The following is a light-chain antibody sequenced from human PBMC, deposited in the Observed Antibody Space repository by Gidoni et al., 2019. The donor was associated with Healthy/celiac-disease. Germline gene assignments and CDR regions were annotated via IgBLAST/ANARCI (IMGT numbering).Light chain of an antibody. CDR1: SSNIGSNY. CDR2: RNK. V-gene: IGLV1-47*01. Sequence: QSVLTQPPYASGTPGQRVTISCSGSSSNIGSNYVYWYQQLPGTAPKLLIYRNKQRPSGVPDRFSGSKSGTSASLAISGLRSEDEADYYCAAWDDSLSGPWVFGGGTKLTVL. CDR3: AAWDDSLSGPWV. J-gene: IGLJ3*02.